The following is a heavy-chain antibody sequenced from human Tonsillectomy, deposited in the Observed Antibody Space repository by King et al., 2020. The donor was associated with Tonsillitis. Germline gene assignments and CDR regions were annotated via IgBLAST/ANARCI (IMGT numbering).Heavy chain of an antibody. CDR1: GITFSSYW. CDR2: IKQDGSEK. J-gene: IGHJ3*01. V-gene: IGHV3-7*03. Sequence: VQLVESGGGLVQPGGSLRLSCAASGITFSSYWMSWVRQTPGKGLEWVANIKQDGSEKYYVDSVKGRFTISRDNAKNSLYLHMNSLRAEDMAVYYCATTSGPGGTFVFWGQGTMFTVSS. CDR3: ATTSGPGGTFVF. D-gene: IGHD3-16*01.